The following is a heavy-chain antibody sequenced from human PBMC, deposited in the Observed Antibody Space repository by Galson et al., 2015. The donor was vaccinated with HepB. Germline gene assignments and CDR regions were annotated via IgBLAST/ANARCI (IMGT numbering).Heavy chain of an antibody. Sequence: SLRLSCAASGFTFSSYSMNWVRQAPGKGLEWVSSISSSSSYIYYADSVKGRFTISRDNAKNSLYLQMNSLRAEDTAVYYCAREGPRVDYSNYGDWFDPWGQGTLVTVSS. CDR3: AREGPRVDYSNYGDWFDP. CDR1: GFTFSSYS. J-gene: IGHJ5*02. V-gene: IGHV3-21*01. D-gene: IGHD4-11*01. CDR2: ISSSSSYI.